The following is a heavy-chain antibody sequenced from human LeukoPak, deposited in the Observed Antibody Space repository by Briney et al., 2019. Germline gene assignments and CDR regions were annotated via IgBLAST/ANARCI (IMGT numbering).Heavy chain of an antibody. J-gene: IGHJ3*02. CDR1: GDSISSGDYY. Sequence: SQTLSLTCTVSGDSISSGDYYWSWIRQPAGKGLEWIGRISSSGSTNYNPSLKSPVTISVDPSKNQSSLKLSSLTPADPAVNFRARGPYSYESSGAFVIWGQGTMVTVSS. D-gene: IGHD3-22*01. CDR3: ARGPYSYESSGAFVI. V-gene: IGHV4-61*02. CDR2: ISSSGST.